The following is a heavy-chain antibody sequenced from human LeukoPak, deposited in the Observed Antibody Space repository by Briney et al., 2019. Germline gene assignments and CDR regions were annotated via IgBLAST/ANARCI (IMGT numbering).Heavy chain of an antibody. CDR1: GFTFSSYE. Sequence: TGGSLRLSCAGSGFTFSSYEMHWVRQAPGKGLEWVASSRFDGGSEFYADSVKGRLTISRDNSKNTLHLQMNSLRGDDTAVYYCAKEGGGRYGGFDIWGQGTMVTVSP. CDR3: AKEGGGRYGGFDI. CDR2: SRFDGGSE. V-gene: IGHV3-30*02. J-gene: IGHJ3*02. D-gene: IGHD5-12*01.